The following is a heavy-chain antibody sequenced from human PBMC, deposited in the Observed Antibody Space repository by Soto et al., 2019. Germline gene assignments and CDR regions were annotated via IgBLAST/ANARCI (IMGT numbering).Heavy chain of an antibody. CDR1: GFTFSSYG. J-gene: IGHJ6*02. Sequence: QVQLVESGGGVVQPGRSLRLSCAASGFTFSSYGMHWVRQAPGKGLEWVAVIWYDGSNKYYADSVKGRFTISRDNSKNTLYLQMNSLRAEDTAVYYCARDVLEMATIGGMDVWGQGTTVTVSS. CDR3: ARDVLEMATIGGMDV. V-gene: IGHV3-33*01. D-gene: IGHD5-12*01. CDR2: IWYDGSNK.